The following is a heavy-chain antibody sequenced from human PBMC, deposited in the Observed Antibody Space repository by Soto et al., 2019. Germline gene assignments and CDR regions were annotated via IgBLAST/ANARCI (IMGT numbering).Heavy chain of an antibody. CDR2: TYYRSKWYN. CDR1: GDSVSSNSAA. V-gene: IGHV6-1*01. J-gene: IGHJ5*02. D-gene: IGHD6-13*01. Sequence: PSQTLSLTCAISGDSVSSNSAAWNWIRQSPSRGLEWLGRTYYRSKWYNDYAVSVKSRITINPDTSKNQFSLQLNSVTPEDTAVYYCARGLYSSSWHLNWFDPWGQGTLVTVSS. CDR3: ARGLYSSSWHLNWFDP.